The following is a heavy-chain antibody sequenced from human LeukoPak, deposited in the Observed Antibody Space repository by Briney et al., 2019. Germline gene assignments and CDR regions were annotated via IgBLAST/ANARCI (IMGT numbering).Heavy chain of an antibody. CDR3: ARGYDY. CDR2: INYSGNR. J-gene: IGHJ4*02. CDR1: GGSISSYY. V-gene: IGHV4-39*01. Sequence: ASETLSLTCTVSGGSISSYYWAWIRQPPGKGLEWIGMINYSGNRYYNPSLWSRVTISVDTSTNQLSLNLNSVTAADTAVYYCARGYDYWGQGTLVAVSS. D-gene: IGHD3-22*01.